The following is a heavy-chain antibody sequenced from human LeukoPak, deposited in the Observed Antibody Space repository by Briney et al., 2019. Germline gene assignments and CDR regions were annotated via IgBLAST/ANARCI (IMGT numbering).Heavy chain of an antibody. J-gene: IGHJ3*02. CDR3: ARDVGCSSTSCYVDAFDI. CDR2: INPSGGST. Sequence: ASVKVSCKASGYTFTSYYMHWVRQAPGQGLEWMGIINPSGGSTSYAQKFQGRVTMTRDTSTSTVYMELSSLRSEDTAMYYCARDVGCSSTSCYVDAFDIWGQGTMVTVSS. D-gene: IGHD2-2*01. V-gene: IGHV1-46*01. CDR1: GYTFTSYY.